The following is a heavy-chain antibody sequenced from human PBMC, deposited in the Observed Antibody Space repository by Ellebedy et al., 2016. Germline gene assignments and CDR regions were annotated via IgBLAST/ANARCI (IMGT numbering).Heavy chain of an antibody. CDR2: ITGITTYK. Sequence: GGSLRLACAASGFSFRTYGMSWVRQAPGKGLEWVSSITGITTYKYYADSAKGRFTISRDDARNSVYLELNSLTADDTATYVCARDRSGSDVADDAFDVWGPGTVVTVSS. CDR3: ARDRSGSDVADDAFDV. V-gene: IGHV3-21*01. D-gene: IGHD1-26*01. CDR1: GFSFRTYG. J-gene: IGHJ3*01.